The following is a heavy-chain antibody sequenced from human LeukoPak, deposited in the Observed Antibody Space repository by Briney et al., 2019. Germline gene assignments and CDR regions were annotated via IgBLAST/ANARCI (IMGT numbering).Heavy chain of an antibody. V-gene: IGHV3-15*01. CDR3: TGPGDYSSSSVIDY. Sequence: GGSLRLSCAASGFTFNNAWMSWVRQAPGKGLEWVGRIKSKTDGGTTDYAAPVKGRFTISRDDSKNTLYLQMNSLKTDDTAVYYCTGPGDYSSSSVIDYWGQGTLVTVSS. D-gene: IGHD6-6*01. CDR2: IKSKTDGGTT. J-gene: IGHJ4*02. CDR1: GFTFNNAW.